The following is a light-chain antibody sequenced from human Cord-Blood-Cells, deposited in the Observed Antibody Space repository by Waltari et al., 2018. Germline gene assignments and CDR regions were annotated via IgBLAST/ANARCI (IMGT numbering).Light chain of an antibody. CDR2: EVS. J-gene: IGLJ1*01. V-gene: IGLV2-14*01. CDR1: SSALGGYHY. Sequence: QSALTQPASVSGSPGQSITISCPGTSSALGGYHYVSWYQQHPGQAPKLMIYEVSNRPSGVSNRFSGSKSGNTASLTISGLQAEDEADYYCSSYTSSSTLVFGTGTKVTVL. CDR3: SSYTSSSTLV.